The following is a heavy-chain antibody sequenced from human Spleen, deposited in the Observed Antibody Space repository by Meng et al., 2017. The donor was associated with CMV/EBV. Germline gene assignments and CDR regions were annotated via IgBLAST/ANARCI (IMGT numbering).Heavy chain of an antibody. V-gene: IGHV3-43*01. CDR1: GFTFDSYS. J-gene: IGHJ4*02. D-gene: IGHD2-2*01. CDR3: AKDFCSSTSCFFDH. Sequence: GESLKISCVASGFTFDSYSMNWVRQAPGKGLEWVSFVSRDGDSIDYADSVRGRFTISRDNNKNSLYLQMNSLRSEDTAVYYCAKDFCSSTSCFFDHWGQGTLVTVSS. CDR2: VSRDGDSI.